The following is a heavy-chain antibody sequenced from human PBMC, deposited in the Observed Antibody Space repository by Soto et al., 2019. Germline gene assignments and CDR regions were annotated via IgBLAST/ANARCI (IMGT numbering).Heavy chain of an antibody. V-gene: IGHV4-39*01. CDR2: IYYSGST. CDR1: GGSISSSSYY. CDR3: ARHLNSSSWYWFDP. D-gene: IGHD6-13*01. Sequence: SETLSLTCTVSGGSISSSSYYWGWIRQPPGKGLEWIGSIYYSGSTYYNPSLKSRVTISVDTSKNLFSLKRSSVTAADTAVYYCARHLNSSSWYWFDPWGQGTLVTVSS. J-gene: IGHJ5*02.